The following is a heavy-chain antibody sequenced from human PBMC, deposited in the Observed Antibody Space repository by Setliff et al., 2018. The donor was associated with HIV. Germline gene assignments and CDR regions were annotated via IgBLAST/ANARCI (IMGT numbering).Heavy chain of an antibody. CDR2: IHYSGAT. CDR3: ARRPYSSGRFDP. J-gene: IGHJ5*02. D-gene: IGHD6-19*01. V-gene: IGHV4-59*08. Sequence: SETLSLTCTVSGGSISSHYWIWIRQPPGKGLEWIGYIHYSGATNYNPSLKSRVTISADTSENQFSLKLRSVTAADTAVYFCARRPYSSGRFDPWGQGTLVTVSS. CDR1: GGSISSHY.